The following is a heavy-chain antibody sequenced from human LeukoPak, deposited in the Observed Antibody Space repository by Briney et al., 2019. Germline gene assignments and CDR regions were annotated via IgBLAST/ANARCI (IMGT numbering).Heavy chain of an antibody. Sequence: GGSLRLSCAASGFTFDDYAMHWVRQAPGKGLEWVSGISWNSGSIGYADSVKGRFTISRDNAKNSLYLQMNSLRAEDTALYYCAKEMGCYDSSGYYDYWGQGTLVTVSS. J-gene: IGHJ4*02. D-gene: IGHD3-22*01. CDR2: ISWNSGSI. V-gene: IGHV3-9*01. CDR3: AKEMGCYDSSGYYDY. CDR1: GFTFDDYA.